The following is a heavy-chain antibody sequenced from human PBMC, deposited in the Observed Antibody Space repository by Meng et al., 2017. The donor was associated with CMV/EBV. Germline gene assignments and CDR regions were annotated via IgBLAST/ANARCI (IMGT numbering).Heavy chain of an antibody. V-gene: IGHV4-59*01. CDR2: IYYSGST. CDR3: ARVFGDSYYYYGMDV. CDR1: GGSISSYY. J-gene: IGHJ6*02. D-gene: IGHD3-16*01. Sequence: SETLSLTCTVSGGSISSYYWSWIRQPPGKGLEWIGYIYYSGSTNYNPSLKSRVTISVDTSKNQFSLKLSSVTAADTAVHYCARVFGDSYYYYGMDVWGQGTTVTVSS.